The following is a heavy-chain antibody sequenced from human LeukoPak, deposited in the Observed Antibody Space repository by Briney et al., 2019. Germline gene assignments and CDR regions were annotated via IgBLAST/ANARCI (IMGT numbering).Heavy chain of an antibody. J-gene: IGHJ4*02. CDR3: ARDRYCGDCYSYYFDY. CDR2: ISYDGSNK. V-gene: IGHV3-30*04. CDR1: GFTFSNYA. Sequence: GGSLRLSCAASGFTFSNYAMYWVRQAPGKGLEWVAVISYDGSNKYHADSVKGRFTISRDNSKNTLYLQMNSLRAEDTAVYYCARDRYCGDCYSYYFDYWGQGTLVTVSS. D-gene: IGHD2-21*02.